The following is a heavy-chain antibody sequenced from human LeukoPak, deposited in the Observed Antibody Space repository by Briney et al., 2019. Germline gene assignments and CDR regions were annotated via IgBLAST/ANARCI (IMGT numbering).Heavy chain of an antibody. Sequence: GGSLRLSCAASGFTFSTYSMNWVRQAPGKGLECVSYITSGSTTIYYADSVKGRFTISRDNAKNSLYLQMNSLRAEDTAVYYCAKDGDGYNYGCFDYWGQGTLVTVSS. V-gene: IGHV3-48*01. J-gene: IGHJ4*02. D-gene: IGHD5-24*01. CDR3: AKDGDGYNYGCFDY. CDR2: ITSGSTTI. CDR1: GFTFSTYS.